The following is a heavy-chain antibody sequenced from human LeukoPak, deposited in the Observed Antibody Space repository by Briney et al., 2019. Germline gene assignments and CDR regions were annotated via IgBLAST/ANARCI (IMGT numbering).Heavy chain of an antibody. J-gene: IGHJ5*02. CDR3: ARAESITIFGVVIHNWFDP. D-gene: IGHD3-3*01. V-gene: IGHV1-69*05. CDR1: GGTFSSYA. Sequence: SVKVSCKASGGTFSSYAISWVRQAPGQGLEWMGGIIPIFGTANYAQKFQGRVTITTDESTSPTYMELSSLGSEDTAVYYCARAESITIFGVVIHNWFDPWGQGTLVTVSS. CDR2: IIPIFGTA.